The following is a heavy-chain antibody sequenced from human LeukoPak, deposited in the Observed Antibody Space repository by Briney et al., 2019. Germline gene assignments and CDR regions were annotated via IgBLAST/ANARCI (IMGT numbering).Heavy chain of an antibody. D-gene: IGHD1-1*01. J-gene: IGHJ4*02. Sequence: SQTLSLTCVISGDSVSSSSAAWSWMRQSPSRGLEWLGRTYYRSKWYNDYAVSVKSRITINPDTSKNRFSLQLNSMTPEDTAVYYCAREGSEGYLFDFWGQGTLVTVSS. V-gene: IGHV6-1*01. CDR1: GDSVSSSSAA. CDR3: AREGSEGYLFDF. CDR2: TYYRSKWYN.